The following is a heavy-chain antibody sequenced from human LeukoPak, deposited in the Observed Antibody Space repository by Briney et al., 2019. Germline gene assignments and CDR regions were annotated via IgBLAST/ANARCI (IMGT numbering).Heavy chain of an antibody. CDR2: IYSGGST. D-gene: IGHD3-22*01. Sequence: GGSLRLFCAASGFTVSSNYMSWVRQAPGKGLEWVSVIYSGGSTYYADSVKGRFTISRDNSKNTLYLQMNSLRAEDTAVYYCAKGVVVPQPYYYYMDVWGKGTTVTVSS. CDR3: AKGVVVPQPYYYYMDV. V-gene: IGHV3-66*02. J-gene: IGHJ6*03. CDR1: GFTVSSNY.